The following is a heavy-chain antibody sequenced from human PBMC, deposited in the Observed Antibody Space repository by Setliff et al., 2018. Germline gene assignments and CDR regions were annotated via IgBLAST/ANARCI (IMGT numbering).Heavy chain of an antibody. CDR1: GGSISSSSYY. V-gene: IGHV4-39*01. J-gene: IGHJ4*02. CDR3: ARSFSRSEKFLLDY. Sequence: SETLSLTCTVSGGSISSSSYYWGWIRQPPGKGLEWIGSIYYSGSTYYNPSLKSRVTIFVDTSKNQFSLKVPSVTAADTAVYYCARSFSRSEKFLLDYWGQGALVTVSS. CDR2: IYYSGST. D-gene: IGHD2-15*01.